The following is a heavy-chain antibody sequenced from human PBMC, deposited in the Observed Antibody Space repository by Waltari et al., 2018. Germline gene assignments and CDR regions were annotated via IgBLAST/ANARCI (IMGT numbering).Heavy chain of an antibody. J-gene: IGHJ6*02. CDR3: ARDLDSSGWHYYYGMDV. D-gene: IGHD6-19*01. Sequence: EVQLVESGGGLVKPGGSLRLSCAASGFTLSSDSMNWVRQAPGKGLEWVSSISSSSSYIYYADSVKGRFTISRDNAKNSLYLQMNSLRAEDTAVYYCARDLDSSGWHYYYGMDVWGQGTTVTVSS. V-gene: IGHV3-21*01. CDR1: GFTLSSDS. CDR2: ISSSSSYI.